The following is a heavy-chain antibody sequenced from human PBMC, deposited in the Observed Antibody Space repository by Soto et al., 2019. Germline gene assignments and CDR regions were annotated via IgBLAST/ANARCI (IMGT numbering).Heavy chain of an antibody. CDR3: AKDGDSSSHFDY. CDR1: GFTLSSYG. V-gene: IGHV3-30*18. CDR2: ISYDGSNK. Sequence: QVQLVESGGGVVQPGRSLRLSCAASGFTLSSYGMHWVRQAPGKGLEWVAVISYDGSNKYYADSVKGRFTISRDNSKNTLYLQMNSLRAEDTAMYYCAKDGDSSSHFDYWGQGTLVTVSS. D-gene: IGHD6-6*01. J-gene: IGHJ4*02.